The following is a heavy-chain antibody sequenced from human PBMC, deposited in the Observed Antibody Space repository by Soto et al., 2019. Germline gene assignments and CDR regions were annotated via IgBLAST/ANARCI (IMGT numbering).Heavy chain of an antibody. J-gene: IGHJ4*02. CDR2: ISDYNGNT. D-gene: IGHD6-19*01. CDR1: GYTFTSYG. V-gene: IGHV1-18*01. CDR3: ARAVAAIRVFDY. Sequence: QVQLVQSGAEVKKPGASVKVSCKASGYTFTSYGISWVRQAPGQGLEWMGWISDYNGNTNYAQKVQGRVTMTTDTSTSTAYMALRSLRSDDTAVYFCARAVAAIRVFDYWPQRTLVTPSS.